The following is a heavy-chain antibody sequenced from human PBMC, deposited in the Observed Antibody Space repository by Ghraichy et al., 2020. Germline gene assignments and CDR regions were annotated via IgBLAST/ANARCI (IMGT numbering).Heavy chain of an antibody. CDR1: GGSVSSSNYY. D-gene: IGHD1-26*01. CDR3: ARRGGGSYSWFDP. V-gene: IGHV4-39*01. CDR2: IYYSGNT. Sequence: SETLSLTCTVSGGSVSSSNYYWGWIRQSPGKGLEWIGTIYYSGNTYYNPSLKSRVTISVDTSKNQFSLKVNYVTAADTAVYYCARRGGGSYSWFDPWGQGTLVTVSS. J-gene: IGHJ5*02.